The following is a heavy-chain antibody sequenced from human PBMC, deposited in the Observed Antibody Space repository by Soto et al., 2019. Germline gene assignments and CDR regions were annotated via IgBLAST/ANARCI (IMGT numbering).Heavy chain of an antibody. J-gene: IGHJ4*02. D-gene: IGHD1-26*01. CDR3: TNRGGSKVGY. Sequence: EVQLLESGGGLVQPGGSLRLSCAASGFPFSTYAMNWVRQAPGKGLEWVSIISGSGDTTTYADSVKGRFTISRDNSKNTLYLQMDSLRADDTAVYYCTNRGGSKVGYWGQGTLVTVPS. V-gene: IGHV3-23*01. CDR2: ISGSGDTT. CDR1: GFPFSTYA.